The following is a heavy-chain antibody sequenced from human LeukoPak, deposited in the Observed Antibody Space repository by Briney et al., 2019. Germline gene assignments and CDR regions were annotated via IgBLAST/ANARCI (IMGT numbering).Heavy chain of an antibody. CDR3: ARNLGGWYQPGYFQH. D-gene: IGHD6-19*01. CDR1: GLTVSSNY. Sequence: GGSLRLSCAASGLTVSSNYMSWVRQAPGKGLEWVSVIYSGGSTYYADSVKGRFTISRDNSKNTLYLQMNSLRAEDTAVYYCARNLGGWYQPGYFQHWGQGTLVTVSS. CDR2: IYSGGST. V-gene: IGHV3-66*02. J-gene: IGHJ1*01.